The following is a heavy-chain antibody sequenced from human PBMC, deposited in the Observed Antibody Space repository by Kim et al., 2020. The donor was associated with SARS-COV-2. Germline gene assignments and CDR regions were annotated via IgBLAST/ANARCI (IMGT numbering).Heavy chain of an antibody. CDR1: RFTFSSYG. D-gene: IGHD3-16*01. V-gene: IGHV3-74*01. J-gene: IGHJ4*02. CDR3: ASLSTGYVWDKFDY. Sequence: GGSLRLSCVASRFTFSSYGMHWVRQAPGKGLVWVSRVNNDGSSTSYADSVKGRFTISRDNARNTLYLQMNSLRAEDTAVYYCASLSTGYVWDKFDYWGQG. CDR2: VNNDGSST.